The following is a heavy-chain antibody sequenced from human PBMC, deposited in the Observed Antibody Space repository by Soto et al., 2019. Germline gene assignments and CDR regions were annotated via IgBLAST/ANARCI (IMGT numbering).Heavy chain of an antibody. Sequence: PSETLSLTCSVSGGSISSGDYYWSWIRQPPGKGLEWIGYIYYSGRTHYNPSLKSRVTISVDTSRNQFSLRLSSVTAADTAVYYCARDRITGTTFFDYWGQGTLVTV. J-gene: IGHJ4*02. CDR1: GGSISSGDYY. CDR3: ARDRITGTTFFDY. D-gene: IGHD1-7*01. V-gene: IGHV4-30-4*01. CDR2: IYYSGRT.